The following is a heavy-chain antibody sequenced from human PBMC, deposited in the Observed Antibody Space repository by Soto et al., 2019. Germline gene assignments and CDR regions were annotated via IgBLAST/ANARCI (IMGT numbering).Heavy chain of an antibody. Sequence: ASVKVSCKASGYTFTSYGISWVRQAPGQGLEWMGWISAYNGNTNYAQKLQGRVTMTTDTSTSTAYMELRSLRSDDTAVYYCARSGSSSHDYGDYVFSYWGQGTLVTVSS. CDR2: ISAYNGNT. CDR1: GYTFTSYG. CDR3: ARSGSSSHDYGDYVFSY. V-gene: IGHV1-18*01. J-gene: IGHJ4*02. D-gene: IGHD4-17*01.